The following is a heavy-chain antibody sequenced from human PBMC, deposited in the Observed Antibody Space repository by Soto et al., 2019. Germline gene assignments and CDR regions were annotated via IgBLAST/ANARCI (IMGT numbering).Heavy chain of an antibody. CDR2: INDKAGGGTS. D-gene: IGHD2-21*01. J-gene: IGHJ4*02. Sequence: EVQLVESVGGLVKPGGSLRLSCAASGFTFSIAWVSWVLQAPGKGLEWIGHINDKAGGGTSDYAAPVKGRFSISRDDSENTRYVQINSLETEDTAVDYCATDLRVAGGGEFDDWGQGTLVTVSS. V-gene: IGHV3-15*01. CDR3: ATDLRVAGGGEFDD. CDR1: GFTFSIAW.